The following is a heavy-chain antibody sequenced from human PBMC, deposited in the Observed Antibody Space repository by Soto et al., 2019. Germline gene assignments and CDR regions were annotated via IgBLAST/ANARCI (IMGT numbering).Heavy chain of an antibody. Sequence: PSETLSLTNNASGDSLSRGADSWGLFPQPPGKGLEWIGIIYYTGTTYYDRSLKSRVTLSVDRSKNQFSLNLSSVTAADTAMYDCARAPPGPSPRWDVWGQGTTVTVSS. CDR1: GDSLSRGADS. D-gene: IGHD3-10*01. V-gene: IGHV4-30-2*01. CDR2: IYYTGTT. J-gene: IGHJ6*02. CDR3: ARAPPGPSPRWDV.